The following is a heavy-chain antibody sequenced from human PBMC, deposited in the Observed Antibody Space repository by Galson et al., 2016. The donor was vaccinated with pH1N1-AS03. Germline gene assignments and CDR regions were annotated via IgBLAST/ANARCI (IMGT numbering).Heavy chain of an antibody. V-gene: IGHV4-61*02. CDR1: GDSINSGDYH. CDR3: ARFSGSYQFDY. CDR2: ISTIGLT. Sequence: TLSLTCTVSGDSINSGDYHWSWIRQPAGKGLEWIGRISTIGLTNYKASLKSRVTMSVDTSKNQFSLKLSSVTAADAAVYYCARFSGSYQFDYWGQGTLVTVSS. J-gene: IGHJ4*02. D-gene: IGHD1-26*01.